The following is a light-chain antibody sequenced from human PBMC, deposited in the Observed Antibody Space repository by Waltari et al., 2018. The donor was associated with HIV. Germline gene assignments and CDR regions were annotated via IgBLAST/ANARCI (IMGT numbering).Light chain of an antibody. V-gene: IGKV1-27*01. CDR1: RDISND. CDR3: QNYDSVPVA. CDR2: AAS. Sequence: DIQMSQAPSSLPASVEDRVTITCRASRDISNDLAWYQQKSGEVPKLLMYAASALRSGVPSRFRGSGSGTDFTLTINGLQPEDVGSYYGQNYDSVPVAFGQGTRLEI. J-gene: IGKJ5*01.